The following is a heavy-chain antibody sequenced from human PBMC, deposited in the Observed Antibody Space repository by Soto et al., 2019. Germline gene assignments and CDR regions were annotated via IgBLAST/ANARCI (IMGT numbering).Heavy chain of an antibody. V-gene: IGHV3-7*01. CDR3: AREELNYDFWSGYLGNWFDP. CDR1: GFTFSSYW. D-gene: IGHD3-3*01. Sequence: GGSLRLSCAASGFTFSSYWMSWVRQAPGKGLEWVANIKQDGSEKYYVDSVKGRFTISRDNAKNSLYLQMNSLRAEDTAVYYCAREELNYDFWSGYLGNWFDPWGQGTLVTVSS. CDR2: IKQDGSEK. J-gene: IGHJ5*02.